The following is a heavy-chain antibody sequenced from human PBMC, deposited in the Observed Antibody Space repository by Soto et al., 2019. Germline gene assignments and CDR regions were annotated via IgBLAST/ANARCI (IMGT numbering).Heavy chain of an antibody. J-gene: IGHJ3*02. Sequence: PSETLSITCAVSGGSISSGGYSWSWLRQPPGKGLEWIGYIYHSGSTYYNPSLKSRVTISVDRSKNQFSLKLSSVTAADTAVYYCARGGGVWFGELSDAFDIWGQGTMVTVSS. D-gene: IGHD3-10*01. CDR2: IYHSGST. V-gene: IGHV4-30-2*01. CDR3: ARGGGVWFGELSDAFDI. CDR1: GGSISSGGYS.